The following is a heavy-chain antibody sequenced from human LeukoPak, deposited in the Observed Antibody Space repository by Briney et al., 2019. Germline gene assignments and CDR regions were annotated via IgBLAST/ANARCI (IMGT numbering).Heavy chain of an antibody. V-gene: IGHV4-59*01. CDR3: AGNNCSGRSCYSWRYFDL. J-gene: IGHJ2*01. Sequence: NPSETLSLTCTVSGGSISSYYWSWIRQPPGKGLEWIGYIYYSGSTNYTPSLNSRLTISLATSHTHFSLKLSSLPAADTAVYYCAGNNCSGRSCYSWRYFDLWGRGTLVTVSS. CDR2: IYYSGST. CDR1: GGSISSYY. D-gene: IGHD2-15*01.